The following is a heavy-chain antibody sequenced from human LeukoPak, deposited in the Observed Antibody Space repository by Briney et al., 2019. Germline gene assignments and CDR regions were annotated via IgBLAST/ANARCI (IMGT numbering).Heavy chain of an antibody. Sequence: GGSLRLSCAASGFTFSSYAMSWVRQAPGKGLEWVSAISGSGGSTYYADSVKGRFTISRDNSKNTLYLQMNSLRAEDTAVYYCAKDWDYYDSSGLFDYWGQGTLVTVSS. CDR3: AKDWDYYDSSGLFDY. CDR2: ISGSGGST. J-gene: IGHJ4*02. V-gene: IGHV3-23*01. CDR1: GFTFSSYA. D-gene: IGHD3-22*01.